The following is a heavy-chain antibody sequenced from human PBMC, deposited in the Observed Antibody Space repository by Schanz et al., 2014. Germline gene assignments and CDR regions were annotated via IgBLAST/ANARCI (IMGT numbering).Heavy chain of an antibody. CDR1: GYSFTKYG. J-gene: IGHJ4*02. Sequence: QVQLVQSGSEVKKPGDSVKVSCETSGYSFTKYGINWVRQAPGQGLEWMGKINPSSGTTRIAQNFQGRLTVTRDTCPTTVCMDLSSLRSDDTAVYSCARDGEASAVCDYWGQGTLVTVSS. V-gene: IGHV1-46*03. CDR2: INPSSGTT. D-gene: IGHD6-13*01. CDR3: ARDGEASAVCDY.